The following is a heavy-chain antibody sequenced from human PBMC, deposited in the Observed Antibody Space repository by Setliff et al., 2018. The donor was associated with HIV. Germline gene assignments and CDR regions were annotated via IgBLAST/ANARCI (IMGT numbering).Heavy chain of an antibody. D-gene: IGHD3-22*01. J-gene: IGHJ5*02. CDR3: ARVAYDFSTIYYYENWFDP. CDR2: IYYSGTI. CDR1: GGSIRTEDVY. Sequence: SETLSLTCTVSGGSIRTEDVYWSWIRQAPGKGLEWIGHIYYSGTIYYNPSLKSRLIISVDMSKNQFSLNLDSVTAADTAVYFCARVAYDFSTIYYYENWFDPWGQGILVTVSS. V-gene: IGHV4-30-4*01.